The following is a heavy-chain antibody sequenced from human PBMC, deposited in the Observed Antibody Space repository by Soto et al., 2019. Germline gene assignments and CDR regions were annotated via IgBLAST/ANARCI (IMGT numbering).Heavy chain of an antibody. J-gene: IGHJ6*02. D-gene: IGHD3-16*01. CDR3: VMVDNYVTPTPQDV. CDR1: GYIFVNYG. Sequence: QVQLVQSGDEVKKPGASVKVSCKASGYIFVNYGIAWVRQAPGQGLEWLGWISPYTGNTHSATQVQGRLTMTTDTFTITTYMDQGSLTSEDTAVYYCVMVDNYVTPTPQDVWGQVTTGTVSS. CDR2: ISPYTGNT. V-gene: IGHV1-18*01.